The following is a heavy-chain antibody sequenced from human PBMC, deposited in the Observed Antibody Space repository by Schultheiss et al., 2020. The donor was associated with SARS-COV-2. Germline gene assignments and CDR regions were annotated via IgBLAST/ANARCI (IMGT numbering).Heavy chain of an antibody. Sequence: GGSLRLSCAASGFTFSSYAMSWVRQAPGKGLEWVAVISYDGSNKYYADSVKGRFTISRDNSKNTLYLQMNSLRAEDTAVYYCAKDGGSSTYFDYWGQGTLVTVSS. V-gene: IGHV3-30*18. CDR3: AKDGGSSTYFDY. CDR2: ISYDGSNK. D-gene: IGHD2-15*01. J-gene: IGHJ4*02. CDR1: GFTFSSYA.